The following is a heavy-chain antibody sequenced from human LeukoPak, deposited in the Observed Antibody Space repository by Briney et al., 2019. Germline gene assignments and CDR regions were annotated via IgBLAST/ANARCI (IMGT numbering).Heavy chain of an antibody. D-gene: IGHD4-17*01. V-gene: IGHV1-8*03. CDR2: MNPTNGDS. Sequence: ASVMDSCKASVYTLTSYHINWVRQASGQGLEWMGWMNPTNGDSGYAQHFQGRVTITTDTSINTAYMELRILSSDDTAVYFCARTTSLTASGYDYWGQGTLVTVSS. CDR3: ARTTSLTASGYDY. CDR1: VYTLTSYH. J-gene: IGHJ4*02.